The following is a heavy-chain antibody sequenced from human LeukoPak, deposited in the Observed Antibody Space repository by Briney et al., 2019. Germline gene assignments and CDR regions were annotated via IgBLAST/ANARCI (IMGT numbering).Heavy chain of an antibody. CDR1: GFTFSSYA. CDR2: ISYDGSNK. CDR3: ARPPPATAMPFDY. V-gene: IGHV3-30-3*01. J-gene: IGHJ4*02. Sequence: PGGSLRLSCAASGFTFSSYAMPWVRQAPGKGLEWVAVISYDGSNKYYADSVKGRFTISRDNSKNTLYLQMNSLRAEDTAVYYCARPPPATAMPFDYWGQGTLVTVSS. D-gene: IGHD2-2*01.